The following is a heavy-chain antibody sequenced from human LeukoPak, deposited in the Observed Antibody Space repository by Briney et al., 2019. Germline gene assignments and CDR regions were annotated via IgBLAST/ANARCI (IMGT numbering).Heavy chain of an antibody. Sequence: SETLSLTCTVSGGSISSKSYYWSWIRQPAGKGLEWIGRIYTSGSTDYNPSLKSRVTISRDTSKNEFSLILSSLTAADTAVYYCARDSPPAYCGSGSCYFDSWGQGTLVTVSS. J-gene: IGHJ4*02. CDR3: ARDSPPAYCGSGSCYFDS. CDR2: IYTSGST. CDR1: GGSISSKSYY. D-gene: IGHD2-21*01. V-gene: IGHV4-61*02.